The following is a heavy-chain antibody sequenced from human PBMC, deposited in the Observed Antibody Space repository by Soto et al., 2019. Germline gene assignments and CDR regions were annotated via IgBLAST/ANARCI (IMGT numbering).Heavy chain of an antibody. J-gene: IGHJ4*02. CDR1: GFTFISSA. CDR2: VSANGQGI. D-gene: IGHD3-10*01. V-gene: IGHV3-23*01. CDR3: AKDRHYPRDYFHY. Sequence: GGSLRLSCAASGFTFISSAISWVRQAPGKGLEWVSAVSANGQGIYYADSVRGRSTISRDNSKNTVFLHMDSLSAEDTAVYYCAKDRHYPRDYFHYWGQGTLVTVSS.